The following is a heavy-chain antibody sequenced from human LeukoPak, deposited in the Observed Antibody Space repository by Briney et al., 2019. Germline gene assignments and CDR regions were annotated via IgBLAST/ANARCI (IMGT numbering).Heavy chain of an antibody. J-gene: IGHJ4*02. V-gene: IGHV4-39*01. CDR1: GVSISSSSYY. D-gene: IGHD6-6*01. CDR2: IYYSGST. Sequence: SETLSLTCTVSGVSISSSSYYWGWIRQPPGKGLEWIGSIYYSGSTYYNPSLKSRVTISVDTSKNQFSLKLSSVTAADTAVYYCARHPHLGRAARRYFDYWGQGTLVTVSS. CDR3: ARHPHLGRAARRYFDY.